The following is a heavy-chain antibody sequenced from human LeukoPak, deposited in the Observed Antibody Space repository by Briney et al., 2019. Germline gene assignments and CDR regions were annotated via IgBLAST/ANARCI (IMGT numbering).Heavy chain of an antibody. CDR2: INHSGST. V-gene: IGHV4-34*01. Sequence: TSETLSLTCAVFGGSFSGYYWSWIRQPPGKGLEWIGEINHSGSTNYNPSLKSRVTISVDTSKNQSSLKLSSVTAADSAVYYCAREGRIIVVSNLSRVRAFDIWGQGTMVTVSS. CDR3: AREGRIIVVSNLSRVRAFDI. J-gene: IGHJ3*02. CDR1: GGSFSGYY. D-gene: IGHD3-22*01.